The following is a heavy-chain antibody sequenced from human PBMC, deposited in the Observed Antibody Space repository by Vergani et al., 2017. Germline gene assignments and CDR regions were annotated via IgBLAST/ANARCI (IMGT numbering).Heavy chain of an antibody. D-gene: IGHD3/OR15-3a*01. CDR1: GLTFSDSA. J-gene: IGHJ6*04. V-gene: IGHV3-73*01. Sequence: EVQLVESGGGFVQPGGSLKLSCATSGLTFSDSAIHWVRQTSGKGLEWIGRIRDKAYNYATVYAVSVKGRFTISRDDSKKTAYLQMNGLTTEDTAVYYCFYDFWAGYDSGDVWGKGTTVTVSS. CDR3: FYDFWAGYDSGDV. CDR2: IRDKAYNYAT.